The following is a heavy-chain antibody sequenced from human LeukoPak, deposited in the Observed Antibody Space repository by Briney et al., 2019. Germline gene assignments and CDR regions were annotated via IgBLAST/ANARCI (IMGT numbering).Heavy chain of an antibody. Sequence: GGSLRLSXAASGFTSRSYAMSWVRQAPGKGLEWVSAISGSGGSTYYADSVKGRFTISRDNSKNTLYLQMNSLRAEDTAVYYCAKDPSGSYYAYYFDYWGQGTLVTVSS. CDR2: ISGSGGST. J-gene: IGHJ4*02. CDR1: GFTSRSYA. V-gene: IGHV3-23*01. CDR3: AKDPSGSYYAYYFDY. D-gene: IGHD1-26*01.